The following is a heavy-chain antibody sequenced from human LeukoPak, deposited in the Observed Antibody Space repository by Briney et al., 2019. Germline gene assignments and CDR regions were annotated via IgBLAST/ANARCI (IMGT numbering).Heavy chain of an antibody. CDR1: GFTFSSYA. CDR3: ARAVYYYMDV. D-gene: IGHD4-17*01. V-gene: IGHV3-30*04. Sequence: PGGSLRLSCAASGFTFSSYAMHWVRQAPGKGLEWVAVISYDGSNKYYADSVKGRFTISRDNSKNTLYLQMNSLRAEDTAVYYCARAVYYYMDVWGKGTTVTVSS. J-gene: IGHJ6*03. CDR2: ISYDGSNK.